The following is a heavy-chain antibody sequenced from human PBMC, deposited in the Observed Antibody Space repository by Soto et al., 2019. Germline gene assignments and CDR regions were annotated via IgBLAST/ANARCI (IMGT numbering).Heavy chain of an antibody. D-gene: IGHD3-22*01. CDR2: ISAYNGNT. V-gene: IGHV1-18*04. J-gene: IGHJ6*02. Sequence: QVQLVQSGAEVKKPGASVKVSCKASGYTFTSYGISWVRQAPGQGLEWMGWISAYNGNTNYAQKLQGRVTMTTDTSTSTAYMELRSLRSDDTAVYYCARDYYYDSSGYYRNYYYGMDVWGQGTTVTVSS. CDR3: ARDYYYDSSGYYRNYYYGMDV. CDR1: GYTFTSYG.